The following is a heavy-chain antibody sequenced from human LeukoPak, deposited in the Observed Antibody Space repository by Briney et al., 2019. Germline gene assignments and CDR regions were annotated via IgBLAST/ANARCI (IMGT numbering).Heavy chain of an antibody. CDR3: ARGSAAAAPMLDY. CDR1: GYTFTGYY. V-gene: IGHV1-2*02. D-gene: IGHD6-13*01. CDR2: INPNSGGT. J-gene: IGHJ4*02. Sequence: ASVKVSCKASGYTFTGYYMHWVRQAPGQGLERMGWINPNSGGTNYAQKFQGRVTMTRDTSISTAYMELSRLRSDDTAVYYCARGSAAAAPMLDYWGQGTLVTVSS.